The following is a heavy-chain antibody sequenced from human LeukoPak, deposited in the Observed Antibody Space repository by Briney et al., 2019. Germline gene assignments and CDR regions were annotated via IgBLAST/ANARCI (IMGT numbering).Heavy chain of an antibody. V-gene: IGHV1-69*13. CDR1: GGTFSSYA. D-gene: IGHD5-12*01. CDR3: ARGRRLRSLSFPFDY. Sequence: ASVKLSCKASGGTFSSYAMSWVRQAPGQGLEWMGGIIPIFGTANYAQKFQGRVTITADESTSTAYKELSSLRSEDTAVYYCARGRRLRSLSFPFDYWGQGTLVTVSS. J-gene: IGHJ4*02. CDR2: IIPIFGTA.